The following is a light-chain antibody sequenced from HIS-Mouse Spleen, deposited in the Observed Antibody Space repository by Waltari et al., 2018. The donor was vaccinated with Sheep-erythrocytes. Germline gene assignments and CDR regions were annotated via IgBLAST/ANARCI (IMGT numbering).Light chain of an antibody. CDR2: EVS. CDR1: SRDDGGYNY. Sequence: QSALTQPPPASGSPGQSVTISCTGTSRDDGGYNYVSRYQQHPGKAPKLMIYEVSKRPSGVPDRFSGSKSGNTASLTVSGLQAEDEADYYCSSYAGSNNWVFGGGTKLTVL. V-gene: IGLV2-8*01. CDR3: SSYAGSNNWV. J-gene: IGLJ3*02.